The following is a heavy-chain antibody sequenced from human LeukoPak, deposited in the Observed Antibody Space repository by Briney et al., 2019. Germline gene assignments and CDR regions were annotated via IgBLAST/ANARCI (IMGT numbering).Heavy chain of an antibody. J-gene: IGHJ4*02. CDR3: ASSPVLRFLEWYKYYFDY. CDR2: ISAYNGNT. CDR1: GYSFTSYG. D-gene: IGHD3-3*01. Sequence: ASVKVSCKASGYSFTSYGISWVRQAPGQGLEWMGWISAYNGNTKHAQKLQGRVTMTTDTSTSTGYMELRSLRSDDTAVYYCASSPVLRFLEWYKYYFDYWGQGTLVTVSS. V-gene: IGHV1-18*01.